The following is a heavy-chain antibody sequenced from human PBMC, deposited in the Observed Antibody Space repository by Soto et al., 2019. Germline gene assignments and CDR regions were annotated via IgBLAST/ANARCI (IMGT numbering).Heavy chain of an antibody. D-gene: IGHD5-18*01. CDR3: ARAGFSYGPKGAVLDH. Sequence: EVQLVESGGGLVQPGGSLRLSCAASGFNFRTYWMSWVRQAPGKGLEWVANIKEDGSDKYYVDSVKGRLTVSRDNAKNLLYLQLNSLRAEDTAVYYWARAGFSYGPKGAVLDHWGQGSLVTVSS. V-gene: IGHV3-7*01. CDR1: GFNFRTYW. CDR2: IKEDGSDK. J-gene: IGHJ5*02.